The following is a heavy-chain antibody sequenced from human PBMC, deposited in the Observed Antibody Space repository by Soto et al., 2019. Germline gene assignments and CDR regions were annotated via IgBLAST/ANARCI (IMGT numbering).Heavy chain of an antibody. CDR3: AIVYSSSWYGLGPNWFDP. V-gene: IGHV1-69*12. CDR2: IIPIFGTA. CDR1: GGTFSSYA. J-gene: IGHJ5*02. Sequence: QVQLVQSGAEVKKPGSSVKVSCKASGGTFSSYAISWVRQAPGQGLELMGGIIPIFGTANYAQKFQGRVTITADESTSTAYMELSSLRSEDTAVYYCAIVYSSSWYGLGPNWFDPWGQGTLVTVSS. D-gene: IGHD6-13*01.